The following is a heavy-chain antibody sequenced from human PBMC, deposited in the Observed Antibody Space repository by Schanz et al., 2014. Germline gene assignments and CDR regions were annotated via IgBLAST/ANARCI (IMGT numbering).Heavy chain of an antibody. J-gene: IGHJ5*02. V-gene: IGHV1-8*01. CDR2: LNPDRGNT. CDR3: ARARGCTGGSCYSWFVL. Sequence: VQLVQSGAEVKRPGASVRVSCKASGYTFTSYDFNWVRQAPGQGLEWMGWLNPDRGNTGYAQKFQGRVTMTRNTSISTAYMELSSLRSEDTTVYYCARARGCTGGSCYSWFVLWGQGTLVTVAS. D-gene: IGHD2-15*01. CDR1: GYTFTSYD.